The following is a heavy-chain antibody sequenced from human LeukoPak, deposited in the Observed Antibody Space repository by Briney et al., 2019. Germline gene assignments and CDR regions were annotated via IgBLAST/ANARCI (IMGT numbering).Heavy chain of an antibody. Sequence: SVKVSCKASGGTFSSYAISWVRQAPGQGLEWMGGIIPIFGTANYAQKFQGRVTITADESTSTAYMELSSLRSEGTAVYYCAREGGNYYDSSGYYYGGYWGQGTLVTVSS. V-gene: IGHV1-69*01. D-gene: IGHD3-22*01. J-gene: IGHJ4*02. CDR2: IIPIFGTA. CDR1: GGTFSSYA. CDR3: AREGGNYYDSSGYYYGGY.